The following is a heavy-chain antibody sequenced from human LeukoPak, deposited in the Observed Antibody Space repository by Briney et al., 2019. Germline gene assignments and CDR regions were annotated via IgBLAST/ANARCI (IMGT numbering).Heavy chain of an antibody. CDR2: IYHSGST. CDR3: ARGDSSGYPDY. Sequence: SETLSLTCAVSGGSISSSKWWSWVRQPPGKGLEWIGEIYHSGSTNYNPSLKSRVTISVDKSKDQFSLKPTSVTAADTAVYYCARGDSSGYPDYWGQGSLVTVSS. CDR1: GGSISSSKW. D-gene: IGHD3-22*01. J-gene: IGHJ4*02. V-gene: IGHV4-4*02.